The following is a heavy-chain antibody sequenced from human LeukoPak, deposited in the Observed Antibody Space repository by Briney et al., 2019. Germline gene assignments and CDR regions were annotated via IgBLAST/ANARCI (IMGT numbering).Heavy chain of an antibody. J-gene: IGHJ4*02. CDR3: ARQTRSGWYHFDY. CDR2: IYYSGST. D-gene: IGHD6-19*01. Sequence: SETLSLTCTVSGGSISSSSYYWGWIRQPPGKGLEWIGSIYYSGSTYYNPSLKSRVTISVDTSKNQSSLKLSSVTAADTAVYYCARQTRSGWYHFDYWGQGTLVTVSS. V-gene: IGHV4-39*01. CDR1: GGSISSSSYY.